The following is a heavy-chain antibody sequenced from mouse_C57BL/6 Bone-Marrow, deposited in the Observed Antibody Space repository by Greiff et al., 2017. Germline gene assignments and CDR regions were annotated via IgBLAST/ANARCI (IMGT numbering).Heavy chain of an antibody. Sequence: QVHVKQSGAELVRPGASVTLSCKASGYTFTDYEMHWVKQTPVHGLEWIGAIDPETGGTAYNQKFKGKAILTADKSSSTAYMELRSLTSEDSAVYYCTRSDDYDVWFAYWGQGTLVTVSA. D-gene: IGHD2-4*01. J-gene: IGHJ3*01. CDR1: GYTFTDYE. V-gene: IGHV1-15*01. CDR3: TRSDDYDVWFAY. CDR2: IDPETGGT.